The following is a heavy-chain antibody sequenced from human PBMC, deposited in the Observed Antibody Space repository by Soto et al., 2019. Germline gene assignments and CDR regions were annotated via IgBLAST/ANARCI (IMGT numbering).Heavy chain of an antibody. Sequence: HPGGSLRLSCAASGFPFGTYAMNWVRQAPGKGLEWVAVILYDGSIEHYADSVKGRFSVSRDNSKSTVYLQMNSLTPEDTAIYYCAREASVAALNWFDPWGQGTLVTVSS. CDR1: GFPFGTYA. CDR2: ILYDGSIE. V-gene: IGHV3-30-3*01. D-gene: IGHD6-6*01. CDR3: AREASVAALNWFDP. J-gene: IGHJ5*02.